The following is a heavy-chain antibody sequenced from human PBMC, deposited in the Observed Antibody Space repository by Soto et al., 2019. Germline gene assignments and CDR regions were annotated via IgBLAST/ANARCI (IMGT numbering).Heavy chain of an antibody. J-gene: IGHJ6*02. CDR2: IIHIRGIA. V-gene: IGHV1-69*02. Sequence: QVQLVQSGAEVKKPGSSVKVSCKASGGTFSSYTISWVRQAPGQGLEWMGRIIHIRGIANYAQKFQCRVTTNADKSTMTAYMELSSLRSADTSVYYCARVGGSGRYVYCYYGMDVWGQGTTVTVS. D-gene: IGHD3-10*01. CDR3: ARVGGSGRYVYCYYGMDV. CDR1: GGTFSSYT.